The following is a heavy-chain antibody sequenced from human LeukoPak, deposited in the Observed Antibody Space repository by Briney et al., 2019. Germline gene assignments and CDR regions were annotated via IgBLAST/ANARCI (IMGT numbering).Heavy chain of an antibody. D-gene: IGHD6-19*01. Sequence: GASLRLSCAASGFTFSSYAMSWVRQPPGKGLEWVSAICGSGGSTYYADSVKGRFTISRDNSKNTLYLQMSSLRAEETAVYYCAKDFGSGWYEVWFDPWGQGTLVTVSS. J-gene: IGHJ5*02. CDR2: ICGSGGST. CDR1: GFTFSSYA. CDR3: AKDFGSGWYEVWFDP. V-gene: IGHV3-23*01.